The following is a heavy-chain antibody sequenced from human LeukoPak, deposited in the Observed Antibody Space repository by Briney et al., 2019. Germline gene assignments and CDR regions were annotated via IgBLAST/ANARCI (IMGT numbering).Heavy chain of an antibody. CDR3: ARERGYCSSTSCYTRWFDP. CDR1: GYTFTSYD. J-gene: IGHJ5*02. D-gene: IGHD2-2*02. V-gene: IGHV1-8*01. CDR2: MNPNSGNT. Sequence: ASVKVSCKASGYTFTSYDINWVRQATGQGLEWMGWMNPNSGNTGYAQKCQGRVTMTRNTSISTAYMELSSLRSEDTAVYYCARERGYCSSTSCYTRWFDPWGQGTLVTVSS.